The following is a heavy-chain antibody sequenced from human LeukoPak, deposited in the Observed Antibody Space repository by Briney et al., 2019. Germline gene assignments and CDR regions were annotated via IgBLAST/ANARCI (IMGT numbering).Heavy chain of an antibody. D-gene: IGHD1-1*01. CDR2: FDPEDGET. Sequence: GASVKVSCKVSGCTLTELSMHWVRQAPGKGLEWMGGFDPEDGETIYAQKFQGRVTMTEDTSTDTAYMELSSLRSEDTAVYYCATQQSLLEPRFDYWGQGTLVTVSS. CDR1: GCTLTELS. V-gene: IGHV1-24*01. J-gene: IGHJ4*02. CDR3: ATQQSLLEPRFDY.